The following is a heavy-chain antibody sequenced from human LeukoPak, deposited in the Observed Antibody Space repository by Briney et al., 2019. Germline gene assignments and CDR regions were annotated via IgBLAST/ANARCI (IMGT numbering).Heavy chain of an antibody. Sequence: GGSLRLSCAASGFTFGSYGVHWVRQAPGKGLEWVAFIRHDGSDKYYADSVKGRFTISRDNSKSTLYLQMNSLRAEDTAVYYCAKDLEGGFDLWGRGTLVTVSS. V-gene: IGHV3-30*02. CDR2: IRHDGSDK. J-gene: IGHJ2*01. CDR1: GFTFGSYG. CDR3: AKDLEGGFDL.